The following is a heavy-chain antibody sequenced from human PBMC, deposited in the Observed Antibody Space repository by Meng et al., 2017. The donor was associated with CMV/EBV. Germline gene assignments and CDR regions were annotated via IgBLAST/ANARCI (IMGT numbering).Heavy chain of an antibody. CDR2: INWDGGKK. D-gene: IGHD3-16*01. Sequence: GGSLRLSCTASGHTLDDYTLHWVRQAPGKGLEWISLINWDGGKKYYADSVVGRFIISRDNSKNSLYLQMSGLRADDTAIYYCAKAFLNYYNYDASLGYWGQGTLVTVSS. CDR3: AKAFLNYYNYDASLGY. V-gene: IGHV3-43*01. J-gene: IGHJ4*02. CDR1: GHTLDDYT.